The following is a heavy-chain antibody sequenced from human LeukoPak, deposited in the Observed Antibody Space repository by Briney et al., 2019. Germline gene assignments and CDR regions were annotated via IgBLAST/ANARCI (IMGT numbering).Heavy chain of an antibody. D-gene: IGHD3-10*01. V-gene: IGHV4-61*02. Sequence: SETLSLTCTVSGGTISSGSYYWSWIRQPAGKGLEWIGRIYTSGSTNYNPSLKSRVTMSVDTAKNQFSLKLSSVTAADTAVYYCAKWFGWDWGQGTMVTVSS. CDR2: IYTSGST. J-gene: IGHJ3*01. CDR3: AKWFGWD. CDR1: GGTISSGSYY.